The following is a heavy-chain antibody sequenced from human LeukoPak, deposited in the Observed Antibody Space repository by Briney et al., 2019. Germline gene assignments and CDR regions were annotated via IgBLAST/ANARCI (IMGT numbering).Heavy chain of an antibody. Sequence: PSETLSLTCIVSGASISNNNYYWGWIRQPPGTGLEWIGYIYYSGSTYYNPSLKSRVTISVDTSKNQFSLKLSSVTAADTAVYYCARGKGYCSSTSCSNNWFDPWGQGTLVTVSS. D-gene: IGHD2-2*01. CDR3: ARGKGYCSSTSCSNNWFDP. J-gene: IGHJ5*02. CDR2: IYYSGST. V-gene: IGHV4-31*03. CDR1: GASISNNNYY.